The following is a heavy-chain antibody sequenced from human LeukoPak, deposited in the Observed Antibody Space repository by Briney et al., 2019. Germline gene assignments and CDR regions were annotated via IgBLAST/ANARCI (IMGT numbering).Heavy chain of an antibody. Sequence: GGSLRLSCAASGFTFSSYGMHWVRQAPGKGLEWVSGISGSGXSXXXXXXXXXXXTISRDNSKNTLYLQMNSLRAEDTAVYYCXXXLXSXXWXVFDYWGQGTLVTVSS. J-gene: IGHJ4*02. V-gene: IGHV3-23*01. D-gene: IGHD6-13*01. CDR1: GFTFSSYG. CDR2: ISGSGXSX. CDR3: XXXLXSXXWXVFDY.